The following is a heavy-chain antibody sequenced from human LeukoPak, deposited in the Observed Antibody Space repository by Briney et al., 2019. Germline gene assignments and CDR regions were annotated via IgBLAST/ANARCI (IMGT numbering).Heavy chain of an antibody. V-gene: IGHV3-7*03. CDR3: AKDDDWLRFEH. CDR1: GFTFSSYW. CDR2: IKQDGSEK. D-gene: IGHD5-12*01. Sequence: GGSLRLSCAASGFTFSSYWMSWVRQAPGKGLEWVANIKQDGSEKYYVDSVKGRFTISRDNAKNSLYLQMNSLRAEDTAIYYCAKDDDWLRFEHWGRGTPVSVSS. J-gene: IGHJ4*02.